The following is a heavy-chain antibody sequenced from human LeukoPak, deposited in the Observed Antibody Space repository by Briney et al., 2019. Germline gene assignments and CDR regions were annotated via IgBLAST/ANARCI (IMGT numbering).Heavy chain of an antibody. D-gene: IGHD2/OR15-2a*01. Sequence: GGPLRLSCATSGFTFSNAWMNWVRQAPGKGLEWVGRIKSKVDGGTTDYAAPVKGRFTISRDDSKNTVYLQMNSLKIEDTAVYYCATGGYFLDFWGQGTPVTVSS. J-gene: IGHJ4*02. V-gene: IGHV3-15*01. CDR2: IKSKVDGGTT. CDR1: GFTFSNAW. CDR3: ATGGYFLDF.